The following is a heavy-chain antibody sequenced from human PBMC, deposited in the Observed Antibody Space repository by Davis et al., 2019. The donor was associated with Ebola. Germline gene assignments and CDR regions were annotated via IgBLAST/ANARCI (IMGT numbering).Heavy chain of an antibody. Sequence: PGGSLRLSCAASGFTVSSNYMSWVRQAPGKGLEWVSAISGSGGSTYYADSVKGRFTISRDNSKNTLYLQMNSLRAEDTAVYYCAKAYCGGDCPLFFDYWGQGTLVTVSS. CDR2: ISGSGGST. D-gene: IGHD2-21*01. J-gene: IGHJ4*02. CDR1: GFTVSSNY. CDR3: AKAYCGGDCPLFFDY. V-gene: IGHV3-23*01.